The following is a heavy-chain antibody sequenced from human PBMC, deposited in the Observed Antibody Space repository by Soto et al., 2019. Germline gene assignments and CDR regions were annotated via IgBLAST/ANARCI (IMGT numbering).Heavy chain of an antibody. D-gene: IGHD3-22*01. Sequence: QVQLVQSGAEVKKPGSSVKVSCKASGGTFSSYAISWVRQAPGQGLEWMGGSIPIFGTANYAQKFQGRVTITADESTSTAYMELSSLRSEDTAVYYCARVVVTERQYYYDRRGYYFDYWGQGTLVTVSS. J-gene: IGHJ4*02. CDR3: ARVVVTERQYYYDRRGYYFDY. V-gene: IGHV1-69*12. CDR2: SIPIFGTA. CDR1: GGTFSSYA.